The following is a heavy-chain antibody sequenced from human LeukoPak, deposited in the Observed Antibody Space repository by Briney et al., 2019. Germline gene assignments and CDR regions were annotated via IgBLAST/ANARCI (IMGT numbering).Heavy chain of an antibody. CDR2: IYYSGST. D-gene: IGHD3-9*01. J-gene: IGHJ4*02. CDR1: GGSISSSSYY. V-gene: IGHV4-39*01. Sequence: KPSETLSLTCTVSGGSISSSSYYWGWIRQPPGKGLEWIGSIYYSGSTYYNPSLKSRVTISVDTSKNQFSLKLSSVTAADTAVYYCARQRYDILTGYYKWNYFDYWGQGTLVTVSS. CDR3: ARQRYDILTGYYKWNYFDY.